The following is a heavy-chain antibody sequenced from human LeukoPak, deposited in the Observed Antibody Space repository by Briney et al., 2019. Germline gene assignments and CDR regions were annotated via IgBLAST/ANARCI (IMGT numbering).Heavy chain of an antibody. CDR3: AARPGEVAVPFDY. J-gene: IGHJ4*02. V-gene: IGHV3-23*01. CDR1: GLTFSTHA. D-gene: IGHD2-21*01. Sequence: GGSLRLSCAASGLTFSTHAMTWVRQAPGKGLEWVSLISGGGDITFYGDSVKGRFTISRDNSKNTLYLQMHSVRAEDTAVYYCAARPGEVAVPFDYWGRDPWSPSPQ. CDR2: ISGGGDIT.